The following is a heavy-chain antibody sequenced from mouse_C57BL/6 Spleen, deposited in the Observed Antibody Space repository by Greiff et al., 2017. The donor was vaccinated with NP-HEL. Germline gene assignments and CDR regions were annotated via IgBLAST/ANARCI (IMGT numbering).Heavy chain of an antibody. CDR3: ARAGFTPYFGY. Sequence: QVQLQQPGAELVRPGTSVKLSCKASGYTFTSYWMHWVKQRPGQGLEWIGVIDPSDSYTNYNQKFKGKATLTVDTSSSTAYMQLSSLTSEDSAVYYCARAGFTPYFGYWGQGTTLTVSS. V-gene: IGHV1-59*01. CDR1: GYTFTSYW. CDR2: IDPSDSYT. J-gene: IGHJ2*01. D-gene: IGHD1-1*01.